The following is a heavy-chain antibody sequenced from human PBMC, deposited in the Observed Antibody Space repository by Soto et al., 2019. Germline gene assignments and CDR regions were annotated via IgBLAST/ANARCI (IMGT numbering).Heavy chain of an antibody. Sequence: ASVKVSCKASGYTLTSYYMHWVRQAPEQGLEWMGISNPSGGSTSYAQKFQGRVTMTRDTSTSTVYMELSSLRSEDTAVYYCARGNDIVVVVAATPLGYWGQGTLVTVSS. CDR3: ARGNDIVVVVAATPLGY. CDR1: GYTLTSYY. J-gene: IGHJ4*02. D-gene: IGHD2-15*01. V-gene: IGHV1-46*03. CDR2: SNPSGGST.